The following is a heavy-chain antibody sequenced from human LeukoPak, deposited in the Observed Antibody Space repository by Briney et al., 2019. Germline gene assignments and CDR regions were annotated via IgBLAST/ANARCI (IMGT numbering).Heavy chain of an antibody. V-gene: IGHV1-18*01. CDR2: ISAYSGNT. CDR3: ARDHDPHYYASSGYYDY. D-gene: IGHD3-22*01. Sequence: ASVKVSCKASGYTFTSYDISWVRQAPGQGPKWMGWISAYSGNTNYAQKLQGRVTMTTDTSTSTAYMELRSLRSDDTAVYYCARDHDPHYYASSGYYDYWGQGTLVTVSS. J-gene: IGHJ4*02. CDR1: GYTFTSYD.